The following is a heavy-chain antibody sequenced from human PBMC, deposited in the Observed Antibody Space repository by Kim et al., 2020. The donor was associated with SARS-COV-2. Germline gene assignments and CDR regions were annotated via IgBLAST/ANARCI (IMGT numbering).Heavy chain of an antibody. CDR2: INGGGGNT. CDR1: GFTFSNYA. CDR3: ANVRYDY. J-gene: IGHJ4*02. V-gene: IGHV3-23*01. Sequence: GGSLRLSCAASGFTFSNYAMSWVRQAPGKGLEWVSTINGGGGNTFYAGSVKGRFTISRDNSKNTLYLQMNSLRAEDTAVYYCANVRYDYWGQGTLVAVSS.